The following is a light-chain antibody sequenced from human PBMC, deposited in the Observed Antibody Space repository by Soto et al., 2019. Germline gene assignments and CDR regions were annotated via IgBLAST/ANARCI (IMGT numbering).Light chain of an antibody. CDR3: QQFNSHPLT. CDR1: QGISSY. Sequence: IQLTQSPSSLSASVGDRVTITCRASQGISSYLAWYQQKPGKAPKLLFYDASTLQSGVPSRFSGSGAGTDFILTISSLQPDDFATYFCQQFNSHPLTFGGGTKVEIK. J-gene: IGKJ4*01. CDR2: DAS. V-gene: IGKV1-9*01.